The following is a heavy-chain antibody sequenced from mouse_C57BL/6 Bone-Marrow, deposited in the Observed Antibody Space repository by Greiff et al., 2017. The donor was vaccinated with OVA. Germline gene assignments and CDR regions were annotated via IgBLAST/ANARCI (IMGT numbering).Heavy chain of an antibody. J-gene: IGHJ1*03. D-gene: IGHD1-1*01. CDR2: IWSGGST. V-gene: IGHV2-4*01. CDR1: GFSLTSYG. CDR3: AKPTVVAERDPYWYFDV. Sequence: VQLQQSGPGLVQPSQSLSITCTVSGFSLTSYGVHWVRQPPGKGLEWLGVIWSGGSTDYNAAFISRLGISKDNSKSQVFFKMNSLQADDTAIYYCAKPTVVAERDPYWYFDVWGTGTTVTVSS.